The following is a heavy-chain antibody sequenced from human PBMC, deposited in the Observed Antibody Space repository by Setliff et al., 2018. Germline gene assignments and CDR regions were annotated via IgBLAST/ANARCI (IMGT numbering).Heavy chain of an antibody. Sequence: GESLTISCAASGFTFSSYGMHWVRQAPGKGLEWVAVIWYDGSNKYYADSVKGRFTISRDNSKNTLYLQMNSLRAEDTAVYYCAKDYGSGSYGRIDYWGQGTLVTVSS. CDR3: AKDYGSGSYGRIDY. V-gene: IGHV3-33*06. CDR1: GFTFSSYG. CDR2: IWYDGSNK. J-gene: IGHJ4*02. D-gene: IGHD1-26*01.